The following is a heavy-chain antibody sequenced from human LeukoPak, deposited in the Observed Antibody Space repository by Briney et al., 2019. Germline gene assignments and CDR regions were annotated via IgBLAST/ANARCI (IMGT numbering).Heavy chain of an antibody. D-gene: IGHD7-27*01. CDR3: ARGRWGFGY. CDR2: IYYSGST. CDR1: GGSISSYY. V-gene: IGHV4-59*01. J-gene: IGHJ4*02. Sequence: SETLSLTCTVSGGSISSYYWSWIRQPPGKGLEWIGYIYYSGSTNYNPSLKSRVTISVDTSKNQFSLKLSSVTAADTAVYYCARGRWGFGYWGRGTLVTVSS.